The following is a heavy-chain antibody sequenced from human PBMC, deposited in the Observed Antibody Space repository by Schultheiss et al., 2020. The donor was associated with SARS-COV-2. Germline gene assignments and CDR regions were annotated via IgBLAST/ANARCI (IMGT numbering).Heavy chain of an antibody. V-gene: IGHV3-23*01. CDR1: GFTFSSYA. CDR3: AKDPLVGTTWNWFDP. J-gene: IGHJ5*02. D-gene: IGHD1-7*01. CDR2: ISGSGGST. Sequence: GGSLRLSCAASGFTFSSYAMHWVRQAPGKGLEWVSAISGSGGSTYYADSVKGRFTISRDNSKNTLYLQMNSLRAEDTAVYYCAKDPLVGTTWNWFDPWGQGTLVTVSS.